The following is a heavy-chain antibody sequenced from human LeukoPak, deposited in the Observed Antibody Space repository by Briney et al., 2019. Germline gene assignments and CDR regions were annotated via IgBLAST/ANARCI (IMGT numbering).Heavy chain of an antibody. V-gene: IGHV3-49*03. CDR3: TRVRARRVLDY. J-gene: IGHJ4*02. CDR1: GFTFGDYV. Sequence: PGGSLRLSCTASGFTFGDYVMSWFRQAPGKGLEWVGFVRSKASGTTTEYAASVKGRFIVSRDDSKSIAYLQMNSLKTEDTAVYYCTRVRARRVLDYWGQGTLVTVSS. CDR2: VRSKASGTTT.